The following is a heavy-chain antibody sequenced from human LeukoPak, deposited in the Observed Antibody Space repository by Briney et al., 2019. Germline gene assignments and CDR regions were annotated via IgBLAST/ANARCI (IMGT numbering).Heavy chain of an antibody. CDR3: ASLRRGEFYRLGY. CDR1: GGSFSGYY. J-gene: IGHJ4*02. D-gene: IGHD3-16*01. Sequence: SETLSLTCAVYGGSFSGYYWSWIRQPPGKGLEWIGEINHSGSTNYNPSLKSRVTISVDTSKNQFSLKLSSVTAADTAVYYCASLRRGEFYRLGYWGQGTLVTVSS. CDR2: INHSGST. V-gene: IGHV4-34*01.